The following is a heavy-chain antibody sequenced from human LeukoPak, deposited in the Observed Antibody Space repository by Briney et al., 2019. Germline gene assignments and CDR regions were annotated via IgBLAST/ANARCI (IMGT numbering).Heavy chain of an antibody. CDR1: GYTLTGYY. CDR3: ARDLSITMIVVASNWFDP. Sequence: GASVKVSCKASGYTLTGYYMHWVRQAPGQGLEWMGWINPNSGGTNYAQKFQGRVTMTRDTSISTAYMELSRLRSDDTAVYYCARDLSITMIVVASNWFDPWGQGTLVTVSS. V-gene: IGHV1-2*02. CDR2: INPNSGGT. J-gene: IGHJ5*02. D-gene: IGHD3-22*01.